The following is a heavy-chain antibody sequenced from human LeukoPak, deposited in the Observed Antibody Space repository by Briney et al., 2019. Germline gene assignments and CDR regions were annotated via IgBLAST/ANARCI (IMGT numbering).Heavy chain of an antibody. V-gene: IGHV1-2*02. CDR2: INPNSGGT. CDR1: GYTFTGYY. J-gene: IGHJ4*02. Sequence: ASVKVSCKASGYTFTGYYMHWVRQAPGQGLEWMGWINPNSGGTNYAQKFQGRVTMTRDTSISTAYMELSRLRSDDMAVYYCASLSLGGVIVDYWGQGTLVTVSS. CDR3: ASLSLGGVIVDY. D-gene: IGHD3-16*02.